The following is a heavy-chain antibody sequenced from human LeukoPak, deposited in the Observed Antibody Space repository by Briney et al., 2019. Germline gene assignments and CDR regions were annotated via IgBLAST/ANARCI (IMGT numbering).Heavy chain of an antibody. V-gene: IGHV4-30-2*01. D-gene: IGHD6-19*01. Sequence: SQTLSLTCAVSGGSISSGGYSWSWIRQPPGKGLEWIGEINHSGSTNYNPSLKSRVTISVDTSKNQFSLKLNSVTAADTAVYYCARGRREGSGWLGWFDPWGQGTLVTVSS. J-gene: IGHJ5*02. CDR2: INHSGST. CDR3: ARGRREGSGWLGWFDP. CDR1: GGSISSGGYS.